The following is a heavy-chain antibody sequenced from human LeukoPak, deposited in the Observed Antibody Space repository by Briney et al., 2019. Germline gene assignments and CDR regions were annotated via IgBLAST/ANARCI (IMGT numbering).Heavy chain of an antibody. CDR2: IKSKADGGTV. Sequence: GGSLRLSCVVSGFTVSNAWMSWVRQAPGKGLEWVGRIKSKADGGTVDYAAPVKGRFTISRDDSKNTVSLQMNNLKTEDTAVYYRTTDSGRYYDFWSGDYYYFDKWGQGTLVTVSS. J-gene: IGHJ4*02. D-gene: IGHD3-3*01. CDR1: GFTVSNAW. V-gene: IGHV3-15*05. CDR3: TTDSGRYYDFWSGDYYYFDK.